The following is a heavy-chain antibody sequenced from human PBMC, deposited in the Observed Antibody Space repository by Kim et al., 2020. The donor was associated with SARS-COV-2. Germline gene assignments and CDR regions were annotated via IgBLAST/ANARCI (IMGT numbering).Heavy chain of an antibody. CDR3: AGEKTGTGGFHI. D-gene: IGHD2-8*02. CDR2: T. V-gene: IGHV1-2*02. J-gene: IGHJ3*02. Sequence: TNSAQKFQGRVTMTRDTSISTLYMELSRLRSDDTAVYYCAGEKTGTGGFHIWGQGTRVTVSS.